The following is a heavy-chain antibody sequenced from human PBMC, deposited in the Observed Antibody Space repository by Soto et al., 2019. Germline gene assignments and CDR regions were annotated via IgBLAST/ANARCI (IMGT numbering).Heavy chain of an antibody. D-gene: IGHD1-26*01. V-gene: IGHV3-30*18. CDR1: GFTFSGYG. J-gene: IGHJ6*02. Sequence: GGSLRLSCAASGFTFSGYGMHWVRQAPGKGLEWVAVISYDGGNKYYADSVKGRFTISRDNSKNTVYLQMNSLRAEDTAVYYCAKDLGWELQTYYHYYGMDVWGQGTTVTVSS. CDR2: ISYDGGNK. CDR3: AKDLGWELQTYYHYYGMDV.